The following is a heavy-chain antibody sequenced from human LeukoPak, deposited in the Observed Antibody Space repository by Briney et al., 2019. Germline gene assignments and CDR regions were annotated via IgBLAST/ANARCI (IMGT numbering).Heavy chain of an antibody. CDR1: GITVSSNY. D-gene: IGHD1-26*01. V-gene: IGHV3-53*01. CDR3: AKGSGSYPGFGYYYYYMDV. J-gene: IGHJ6*03. Sequence: GGSLRLSCEASGITVSSNYMSWVRQAPGKGLEWVSLLYTSDTTSYADSVKGRFIISRDNSKNTVYLQMNSLRAEDTAVYYCAKGSGSYPGFGYYYYYMDVWGKGTTVTVSS. CDR2: LYTSDTT.